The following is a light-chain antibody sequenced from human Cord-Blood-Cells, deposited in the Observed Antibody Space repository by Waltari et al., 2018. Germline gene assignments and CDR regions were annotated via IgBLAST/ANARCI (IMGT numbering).Light chain of an antibody. CDR1: QSVSSY. V-gene: IGKV3-11*01. J-gene: IGKJ4*01. CDR3: QQRSYWLT. CDR2: DAS. Sequence: EIVLTQSPATLSLSPGERATLSCRASQSVSSYLAWYQRKPGQAPRLLIYDASNRATGIPARFSGSGSGTDFTLTISSLEPEDFAVYYCQQRSYWLTFGGGTKVEIK.